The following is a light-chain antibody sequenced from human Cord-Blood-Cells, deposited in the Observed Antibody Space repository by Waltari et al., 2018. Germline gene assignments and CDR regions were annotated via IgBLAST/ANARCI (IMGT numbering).Light chain of an antibody. J-gene: IGLJ2*01. Sequence: QSALTQPRSVSGSPGQSVTISCTGTSRDVGGYTYVSWYQQHPGKAPKLMIYEGSKRPSGVSNRFSGSKSGNTASLTISGLQAEDEADYYCCSYAGSSTVVFGGGTKLTVL. CDR3: CSYAGSSTVV. CDR1: SRDVGGYTY. V-gene: IGLV2-23*01. CDR2: EGS.